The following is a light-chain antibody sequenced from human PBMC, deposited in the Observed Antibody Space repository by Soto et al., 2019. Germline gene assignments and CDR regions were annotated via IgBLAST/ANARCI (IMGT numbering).Light chain of an antibody. CDR1: SSDVGGYNY. CDR3: AAWDDRLDVYV. Sequence: QSVLTQPPSASGSPGQSVTISCTGTSSDVGGYNYVSWYQQHPGKAPKVIIYEVSKRPSGVPDRFSGSKSGSTASLTVSGLQAEDEADYYCAAWDDRLDVYVFGTGTKVTVL. CDR2: EVS. J-gene: IGLJ1*01. V-gene: IGLV2-8*01.